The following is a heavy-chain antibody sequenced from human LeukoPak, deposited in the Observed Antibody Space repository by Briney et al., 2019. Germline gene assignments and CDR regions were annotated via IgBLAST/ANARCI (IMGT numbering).Heavy chain of an antibody. D-gene: IGHD5-18*01. J-gene: IGHJ3*02. CDR2: ISSSSSYI. CDR1: GFTFSSYS. CDR3: AKIGTAMVTKDAFDI. V-gene: IGHV3-21*01. Sequence: GGSLRLSCAASGFTFSSYSMNWVRQAPGKGLEWVSSISSSSSYIYYADSVKGRFTISRDNSKNTLYLQMNSLRAEDTAVYYCAKIGTAMVTKDAFDIWGQGTMVTVSS.